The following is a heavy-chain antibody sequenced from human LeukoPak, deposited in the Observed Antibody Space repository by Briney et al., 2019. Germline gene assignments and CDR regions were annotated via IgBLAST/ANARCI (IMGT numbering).Heavy chain of an antibody. V-gene: IGHV4-34*01. D-gene: IGHD4-17*01. Sequence: SETLSLTCAVYGGSFSGYYWSWIRQPPGKGLDWIGEINHSGSTNYNPSLKSRVTISVDTSKNQFSLKLSSVTAADTAVYYCARARTTVTTPPHIDYWGQGTLVTVSS. CDR2: INHSGST. CDR3: ARARTTVTTPPHIDY. CDR1: GGSFSGYY. J-gene: IGHJ4*02.